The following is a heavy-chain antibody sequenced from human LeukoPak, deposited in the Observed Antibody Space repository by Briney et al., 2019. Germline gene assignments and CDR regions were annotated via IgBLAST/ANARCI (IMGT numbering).Heavy chain of an antibody. D-gene: IGHD1-20*01. CDR2: IKQDGSEK. J-gene: IGHJ6*02. Sequence: PGGSLRLSCAASGFTFSSYWMSWVRQAPGKGLEWVANIKQDGSEKYYVDSVKGRFTISRDNAKNSLYLQMNSLRAEDTAVYYCARDQSITGTYYYYYGMDVWGQGTTVTVS. CDR3: ARDQSITGTYYYYYGMDV. V-gene: IGHV3-7*01. CDR1: GFTFSSYW.